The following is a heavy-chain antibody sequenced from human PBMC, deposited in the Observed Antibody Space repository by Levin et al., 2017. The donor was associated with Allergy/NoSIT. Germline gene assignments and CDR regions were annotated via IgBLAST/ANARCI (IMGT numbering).Heavy chain of an antibody. CDR1: GFTFRDYY. CDR2: ISGTSSAI. Sequence: GGSLRLSCAASGFTFRDYYMSWIRQAPGKGLELVSYISGTSSAIIYADSVKGRFTISRDNAQNSLYLQMNSLRAEAPAVYFCARGPLAAAAHYWGPGTLVTVSS. D-gene: IGHD6-13*01. CDR3: ARGPLAAAAHY. V-gene: IGHV3-11*05. J-gene: IGHJ4*02.